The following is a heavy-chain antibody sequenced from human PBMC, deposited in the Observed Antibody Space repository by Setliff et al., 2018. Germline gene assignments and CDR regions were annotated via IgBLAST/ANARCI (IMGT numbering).Heavy chain of an antibody. CDR2: INHRGST. V-gene: IGHV4-34*01. J-gene: IGHJ4*02. CDR3: ARGRNIAARLLDS. CDR1: GGTFSDYH. D-gene: IGHD6-6*01. Sequence: SLTCAAYGGTFSDYHWTWIRQSPERGLEWIGEINHRGSTNYNPSLKSRVTISIDTSRDQFSLKLISMIAADTAVYYCARGRNIAARLLDSWGQGTLVTVSS.